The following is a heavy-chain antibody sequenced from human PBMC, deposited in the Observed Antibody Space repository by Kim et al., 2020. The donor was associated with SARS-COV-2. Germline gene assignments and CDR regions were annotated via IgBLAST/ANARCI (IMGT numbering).Heavy chain of an antibody. Sequence: GGSLRLSCAVSGFTFTRSWMTWVRQAPGKGLEWVANVKEDGSEKYYVDSVKDRLTVSRDNAKNSLYLQMDSLRAEDTAVYYCAKGRSLDYWGQGTLVTVSS. V-gene: IGHV3-7*01. J-gene: IGHJ4*02. CDR1: GFTFTRSW. CDR3: AKGRSLDY. CDR2: VKEDGSEK.